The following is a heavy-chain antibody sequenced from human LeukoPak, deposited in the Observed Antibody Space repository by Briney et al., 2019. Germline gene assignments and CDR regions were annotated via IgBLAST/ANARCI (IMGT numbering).Heavy chain of an antibody. Sequence: SQTLSLTCAISGDSVSSNSAGWSWIRQSPSRGLEWLGRTYYRSKWYNDYAVSVKSRVTINPDTSKNQLSLQLNSVTPEDTAVYYCARGGGAIATWGQGTLVTVSS. CDR3: ARGGGAIAT. CDR1: GDSVSSNSAG. CDR2: TYYRSKWYN. D-gene: IGHD3-16*01. V-gene: IGHV6-1*01. J-gene: IGHJ5*02.